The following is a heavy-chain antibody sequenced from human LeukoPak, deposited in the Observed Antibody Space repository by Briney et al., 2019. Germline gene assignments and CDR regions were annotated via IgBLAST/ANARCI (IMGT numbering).Heavy chain of an antibody. J-gene: IGHJ4*02. D-gene: IGHD4-11*01. CDR2: IKQDGGET. Sequence: PGGSLRLSCAASGFIFGTYWMTWVRQAPGKGLEWVASIKQDGGETFYVDSVKGRFTISRDNAKNSLYLQMNSLRAEDTAVYYCTREDHSNYNYWGQGTLVTVSS. CDR3: TREDHSNYNY. CDR1: GFIFGTYW. V-gene: IGHV3-7*01.